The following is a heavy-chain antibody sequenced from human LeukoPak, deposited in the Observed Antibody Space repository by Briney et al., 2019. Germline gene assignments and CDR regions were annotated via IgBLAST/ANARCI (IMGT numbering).Heavy chain of an antibody. CDR1: GGSISSGSYY. CDR2: IYTSGST. CDR3: AIDGLNGSIAARSGQH. D-gene: IGHD6-6*01. Sequence: PSQTLSLTCTVSGGSISSGSYYWSWIRQPAGKGLEWIGRIYTSGSTNYNPSLKSRVTISVDTSKNQFSLKLSSVTAADTAVYYCAIDGLNGSIAARSGQHWGQGTLVTVSS. V-gene: IGHV4-61*02. J-gene: IGHJ1*01.